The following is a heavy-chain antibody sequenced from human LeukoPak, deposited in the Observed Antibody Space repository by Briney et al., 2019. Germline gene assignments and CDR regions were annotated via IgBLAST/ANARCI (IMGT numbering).Heavy chain of an antibody. CDR2: VWYDGTNT. J-gene: IGHJ3*02. V-gene: IGHV3-33*01. Sequence: GGSLRLSCAASGFTFSSYGMHWVRQAPGKGLEWVAVVWYDGTNTYYADSVKGRFTISRDNSKNTLYLQMNCLRAEDTAVYYCARDFCSGGSCYPDAFDIWGQGTMVTVSS. D-gene: IGHD2-15*01. CDR1: GFTFSSYG. CDR3: ARDFCSGGSCYPDAFDI.